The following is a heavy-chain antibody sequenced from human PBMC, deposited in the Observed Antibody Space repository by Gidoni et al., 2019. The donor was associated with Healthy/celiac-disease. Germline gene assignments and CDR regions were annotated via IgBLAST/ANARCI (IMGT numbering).Heavy chain of an antibody. V-gene: IGHV3-15*01. Sequence: GLEWVGRIKSKTDGGTTDYAAPVKGRFTISRDDSKNTLYLQMNSLKTEDTAVYYCTTDHPEPPVVPVDPWGQGTLVTVSS. CDR2: IKSKTDGGTT. CDR3: TTDHPEPPVVPVDP. J-gene: IGHJ5*02.